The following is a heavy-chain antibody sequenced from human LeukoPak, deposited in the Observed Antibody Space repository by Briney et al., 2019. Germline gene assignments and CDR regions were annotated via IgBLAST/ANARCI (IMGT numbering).Heavy chain of an antibody. CDR1: GGSFSGYS. J-gene: IGHJ4*02. CDR2: IYHSGST. V-gene: IGHV4-30-2*01. CDR3: ARASPWPSIINYYDSSGYFDY. D-gene: IGHD3-22*01. Sequence: SETLSLTCAVYGGSFSGYSWSWIRQPPGKGLEWIGYIYHSGSTYYNPSLKSRVTISVDRSKNQFSLKLSSVTAADTAVYYCARASPWPSIINYYDSSGYFDYWGQGTLVTVSS.